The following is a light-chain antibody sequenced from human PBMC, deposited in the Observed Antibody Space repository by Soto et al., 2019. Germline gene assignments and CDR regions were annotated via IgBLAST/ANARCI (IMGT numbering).Light chain of an antibody. CDR2: DVS. CDR1: QSVSSK. J-gene: IGKJ5*01. Sequence: EIVMTQSPATLSVSPGERATLSCRASQSVSSKLAWYQQKPGQAPRLLIYDVSTRATGIPARFSGSGSGTEFTLNISSLQSEDFAVYYCQQYKNWPPITFGQGTRLEIK. V-gene: IGKV3-15*01. CDR3: QQYKNWPPIT.